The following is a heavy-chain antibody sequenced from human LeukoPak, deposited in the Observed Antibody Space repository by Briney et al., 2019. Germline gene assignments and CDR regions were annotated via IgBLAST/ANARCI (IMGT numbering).Heavy chain of an antibody. D-gene: IGHD3-22*01. CDR3: ARSRGLGYDSSGYLFDY. CDR1: GGSFSGYY. J-gene: IGHJ4*02. Sequence: PSETLSLTCAVYGGSFSGYYWSWIRQPPGKGLEWIGEINHSGSTNYNPSLKSRVTISVDTSKNQFSLKLSSVTAADTAVYYCARSRGLGYDSSGYLFDYWGQGTLVTVSS. V-gene: IGHV4-34*01. CDR2: INHSGST.